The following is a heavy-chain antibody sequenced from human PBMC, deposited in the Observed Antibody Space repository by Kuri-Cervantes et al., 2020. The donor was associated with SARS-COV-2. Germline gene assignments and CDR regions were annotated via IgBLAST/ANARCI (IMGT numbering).Heavy chain of an antibody. V-gene: IGHV4-4*07. CDR3: ARGGGFLGILRRKNWFDP. J-gene: IGHJ5*02. CDR2: IYTSGST. D-gene: IGHD2-15*01. CDR1: GGSISSYY. Sequence: SETLSLTCTVSGGSISSYYWSWIRQPAGKGLEWIGRIYTSGSTNYNPSLKSRVTMSVDTSKNQFSLKLSSVTAADTAVYYCARGGGFLGILRRKNWFDPWGQGTLVTVSS.